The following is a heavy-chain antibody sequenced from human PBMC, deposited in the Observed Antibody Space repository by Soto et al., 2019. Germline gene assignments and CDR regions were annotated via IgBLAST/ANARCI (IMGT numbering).Heavy chain of an antibody. V-gene: IGHV3-73*02. Sequence: EVQLVESGGGLVQPGGSLKLSCAASGFTFSGSAMHWVGQASGKGLEWVGRIRSKANSYATAYAASVKGRFTISRDDSKNTAYLQMNSLKTEETAVYYCTSNYDFWSGYYEGGYYGMDVWGQGTTVTVSS. CDR1: GFTFSGSA. CDR2: IRSKANSYAT. CDR3: TSNYDFWSGYYEGGYYGMDV. J-gene: IGHJ6*02. D-gene: IGHD3-3*01.